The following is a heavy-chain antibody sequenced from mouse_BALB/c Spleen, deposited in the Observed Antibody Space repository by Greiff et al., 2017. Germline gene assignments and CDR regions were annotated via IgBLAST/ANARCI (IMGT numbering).Heavy chain of an antibody. D-gene: IGHD1-1*01. Sequence: EVKLVESGGGLVQPGGSRKLSCAASGFTFSSFGMHWVRQAPEKGLEWVAYISSGSSTIYYADTVKGRFTISRDNPKNTLFLQMTSLRSEDTAMYYCARNYYGSRGYAMDYWGQGTSVTVSS. V-gene: IGHV5-17*02. CDR1: GFTFSSFG. CDR3: ARNYYGSRGYAMDY. J-gene: IGHJ4*01. CDR2: ISSGSSTI.